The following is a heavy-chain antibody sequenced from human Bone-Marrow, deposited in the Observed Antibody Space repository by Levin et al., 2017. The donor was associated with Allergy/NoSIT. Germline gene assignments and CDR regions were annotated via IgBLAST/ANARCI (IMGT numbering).Heavy chain of an antibody. D-gene: IGHD6-6*01. Sequence: GGSLRLSCAASGFSFSGSAMHWVRQASGKGLEWVGRIRIKTKNYATAYAASVKGRFTISREDSKNTAYLQMNSLKTEDTAVYYCTRLASSSPGATMSGSVDFDYWGQGTLVTVSS. CDR2: IRIKTKNYAT. J-gene: IGHJ4*02. CDR3: TRLASSSPGATMSGSVDFDY. CDR1: GFSFSGSA. V-gene: IGHV3-73*01.